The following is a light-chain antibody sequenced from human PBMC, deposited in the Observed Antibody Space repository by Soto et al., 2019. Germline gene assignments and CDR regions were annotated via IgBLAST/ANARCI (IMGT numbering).Light chain of an antibody. CDR1: QSVSSNY. CDR2: RAS. V-gene: IGKV3-20*01. CDR3: QQYGISPLR. Sequence: TVAKTSPGALSLSTEERATLSCRASQSVSSNYLAWYQQKPGQAPKVLIYRASIRATGIPDRFTGSGSGTDFTLTSSILEPEDFAGYYCQQYGISPLRFCGGTKVDVK. J-gene: IGKJ4*01.